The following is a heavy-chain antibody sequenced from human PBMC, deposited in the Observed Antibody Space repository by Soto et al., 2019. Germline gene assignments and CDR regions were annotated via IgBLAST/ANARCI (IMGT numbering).Heavy chain of an antibody. Sequence: SETLSLTCTVSGGSISSGGYSWSWIRQPPGKGLEWIGYIYHSGSTYYNSSLKSRVTISVDRSKNQFSLKLSSVTAADTAVYYCARIPSPWGQGTLVTSPQ. J-gene: IGHJ5*02. D-gene: IGHD2-21*01. CDR1: GGSISSGGYS. V-gene: IGHV4-30-2*01. CDR3: ARIPSP. CDR2: IYHSGST.